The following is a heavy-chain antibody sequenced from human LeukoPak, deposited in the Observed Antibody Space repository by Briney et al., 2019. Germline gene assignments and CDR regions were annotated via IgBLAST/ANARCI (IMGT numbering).Heavy chain of an antibody. V-gene: IGHV4-39*07. J-gene: IGHJ5*02. CDR2: IYYSGST. Sequence: SETLSLTCTVSGGSICSSSYYWGWIRQPPGKGLEWIGSIYYSGSTYYNPSLKSRVTISVDTSKNQFSLKLSSVTAADTAVYYCARDGSRRAGYNWFGPWGQGTLVTVSS. CDR3: ARDGSRRAGYNWFGP. CDR1: GGSICSSSYY.